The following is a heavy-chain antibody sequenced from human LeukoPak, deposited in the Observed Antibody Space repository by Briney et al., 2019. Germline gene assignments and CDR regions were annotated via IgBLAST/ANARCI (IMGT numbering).Heavy chain of an antibody. CDR2: ISAYNGNT. V-gene: IGHV1-18*01. CDR3: ARYYDFWSGPYYYYGMDV. Sequence: GASVKVSCKASGYTFTSYGISWVRQAPGQGLEWMGWISAYNGNTNYAQKLQGRVTMTTDTSTSTAYMERRSLRSDDTAVYYCARYYDFWSGPYYYYGMDVWGQGTTVTVSS. D-gene: IGHD3-3*01. J-gene: IGHJ6*02. CDR1: GYTFTSYG.